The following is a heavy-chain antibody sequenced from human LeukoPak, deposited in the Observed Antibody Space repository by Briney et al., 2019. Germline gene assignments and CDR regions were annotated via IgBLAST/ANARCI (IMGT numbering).Heavy chain of an antibody. CDR1: GFTFRNYG. Sequence: GESLRLSCAAAGFTFRNYGMHWVREAPGKGLEWVAVISIDESEKYYADSVKGRFTISRDNSKNTLYLQMNSLRGDDTAVYYCANPQSRGYDYLDYWGHGTLVTVSS. CDR3: ANPQSRGYDYLDY. V-gene: IGHV3-30*18. CDR2: ISIDESEK. D-gene: IGHD5-12*01. J-gene: IGHJ4*01.